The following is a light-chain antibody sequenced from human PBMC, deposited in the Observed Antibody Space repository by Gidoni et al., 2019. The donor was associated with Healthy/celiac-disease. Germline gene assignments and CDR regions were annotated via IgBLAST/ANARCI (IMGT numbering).Light chain of an antibody. CDR2: AAS. Sequence: DIQMTQSPSSLSASVGDRVTITCRASQSISSYLNWYQQKPGKDPKLLIYAASSLQSGVPSRFSGSGAGAEFTLTISSLQPEDFATYYCQQSYSTPPITFGQGTRLEIK. J-gene: IGKJ5*01. CDR3: QQSYSTPPIT. CDR1: QSISSY. V-gene: IGKV1-39*01.